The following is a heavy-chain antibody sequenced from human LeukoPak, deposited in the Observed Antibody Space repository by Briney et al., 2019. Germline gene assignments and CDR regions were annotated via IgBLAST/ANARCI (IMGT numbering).Heavy chain of an antibody. CDR3: AKSGCSSTICRAGRYYFDS. CDR2: IKSSGGTT. V-gene: IGHV3-23*01. CDR1: GFTFSHYA. J-gene: IGHJ4*02. D-gene: IGHD2-2*01. Sequence: GGSLRLSCAASGFTFSHYAMSWVRQAPGKGLEWVSAIKSSGGTTYYGDSVQGRFTISRDNSKNTLYIQMNSLRADDTAVYYCAKSGCSSTICRAGRYYFDSWGLGALVTVSS.